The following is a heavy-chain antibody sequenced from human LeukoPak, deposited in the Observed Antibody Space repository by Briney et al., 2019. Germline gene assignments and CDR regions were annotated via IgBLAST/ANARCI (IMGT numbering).Heavy chain of an antibody. J-gene: IGHJ4*02. Sequence: GGSLRLSCAASGFTFGTYAMSWVRQAPGKELEWVSDISGTGGRTYYADAVKGRFTISRDNSKNTVDLLMNSLRAEDTAIYYCARDVPYYYDSSGYYSPFDCWGQGTLVTVSS. CDR1: GFTFGTYA. V-gene: IGHV3-23*01. CDR2: ISGTGGRT. D-gene: IGHD3-22*01. CDR3: ARDVPYYYDSSGYYSPFDC.